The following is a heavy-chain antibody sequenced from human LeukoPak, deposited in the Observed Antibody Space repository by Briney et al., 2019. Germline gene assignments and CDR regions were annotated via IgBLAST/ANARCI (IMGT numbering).Heavy chain of an antibody. CDR3: AKMVVRGVIPYYYGMDV. CDR2: ISGSGGST. CDR1: GFTFSSYS. V-gene: IGHV3-23*01. Sequence: PGGSLRLSCAASGFTFSSYSMNWVRQAPGKGLEWVSAISGSGGSTYYADSVKGRFTISRDNSKNTLYLQMNSLRAEDTAVYYCAKMVVRGVIPYYYGMDVWGQGTTVTVSS. D-gene: IGHD3-10*01. J-gene: IGHJ6*02.